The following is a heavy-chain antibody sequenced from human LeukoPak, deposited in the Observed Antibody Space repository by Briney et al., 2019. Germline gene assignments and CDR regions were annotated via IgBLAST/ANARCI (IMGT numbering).Heavy chain of an antibody. J-gene: IGHJ4*02. CDR1: GYTFTSYG. V-gene: IGHV1-18*01. CDR2: ISAYNGNT. D-gene: IGHD4-17*01. Sequence: ASVTVSCKASGYTFTSYGISWVRQAPGQGLEWMGWISAYNGNTNYAQKLQGRVTMTTDTSTSTAYMELRSLRSDDTAVYYCARDSRYGDAGDYWGQGTLVTVSS. CDR3: ARDSRYGDAGDY.